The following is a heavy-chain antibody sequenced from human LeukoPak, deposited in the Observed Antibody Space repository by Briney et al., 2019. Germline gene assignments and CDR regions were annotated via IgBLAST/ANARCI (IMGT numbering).Heavy chain of an antibody. V-gene: IGHV4-39*01. D-gene: IGHD3-22*01. J-gene: IGHJ5*02. CDR1: GGSFESSSYY. Sequence: PSETLSLTCTVSGGSFESSSYYWGWIRQPPGKGLESIGSISYSGNTYYNPSRKSPIPMSVGTSKNQFSLKLSSVTAADPVVDYCARHGRGYYYDCGGFSCGPGTLVTVSS. CDR3: ARHGRGYYYDCGGFS. CDR2: ISYSGNT.